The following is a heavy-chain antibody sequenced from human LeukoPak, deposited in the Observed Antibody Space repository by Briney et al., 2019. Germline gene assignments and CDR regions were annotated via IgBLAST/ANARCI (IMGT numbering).Heavy chain of an antibody. CDR2: INPNSGGT. CDR1: GYTFTGYY. D-gene: IGHD6-19*01. V-gene: IGHV1-2*02. CDR3: ARDPPGPSGGYSSGWFDY. Sequence: GASVKVSCKASGYTFTGYYMHWVRQAPGQGLEWMGWINPNSGGTNYAQKFQGRVTMTRDMSTSTVYMELSSLRSEDTAVYYCARDPPGPSGGYSSGWFDYWGQGTLVTVSS. J-gene: IGHJ4*02.